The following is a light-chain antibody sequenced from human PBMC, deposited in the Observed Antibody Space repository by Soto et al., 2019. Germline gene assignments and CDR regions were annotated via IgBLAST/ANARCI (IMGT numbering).Light chain of an antibody. CDR1: QTVNSY. CDR3: QQSFVSQYT. V-gene: IGKV1-39*01. J-gene: IGKJ2*01. Sequence: DIQMTQSPSSLSASVTDRVTITCRASQTVNSYLNWYLQKPGKAPKLLISAASTLQGGVPSRFSASGSGTDFSLTISSLRVEDFGTYYCQQSFVSQYTFGQGTKVEI. CDR2: AAS.